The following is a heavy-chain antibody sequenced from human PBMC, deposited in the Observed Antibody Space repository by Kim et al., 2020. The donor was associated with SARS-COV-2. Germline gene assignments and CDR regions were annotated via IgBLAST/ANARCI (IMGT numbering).Heavy chain of an antibody. V-gene: IGHV5-51*01. CDR3: ARHRDYGDYADY. D-gene: IGHD4-17*01. J-gene: IGHJ4*02. Sequence: YIPSVQGQVTISADKSISTAYLQWSSLKASDTAMYYCARHRDYGDYADYWGQGTLVTVSS.